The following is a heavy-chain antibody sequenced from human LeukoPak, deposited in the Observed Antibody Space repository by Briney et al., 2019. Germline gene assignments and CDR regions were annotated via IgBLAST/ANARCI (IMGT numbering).Heavy chain of an antibody. CDR3: ARDRWQQLVMNYYYYYGMDV. CDR1: GYTFTGYY. CDR2: INPNSGGT. D-gene: IGHD6-13*01. Sequence: ASVKVSCKASGYTFTGYYMHWVRQAPGQGLEWMGWINPNSGGTNYGQKFQGRVTMTRDTSISTAYMELSRLRSDDTAVYYCARDRWQQLVMNYYYYYGMDVWGQGTTVTVSS. J-gene: IGHJ6*02. V-gene: IGHV1-2*02.